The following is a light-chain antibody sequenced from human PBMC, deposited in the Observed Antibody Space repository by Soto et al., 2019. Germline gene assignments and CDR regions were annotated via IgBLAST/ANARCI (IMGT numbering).Light chain of an antibody. CDR3: HHYYGFSRT. V-gene: IGKV1-5*01. Sequence: DVQMTQSPSTLSASVGDRVTITCRASQGIVRWLVWYQQTPVKAPKLLIYDASSLESGVPSRFSSSGAGTEFTLTISSLQPDDFAHYYCHHYYGFSRTFAQGTKVDI. CDR1: QGIVRW. CDR2: DAS. J-gene: IGKJ1*01.